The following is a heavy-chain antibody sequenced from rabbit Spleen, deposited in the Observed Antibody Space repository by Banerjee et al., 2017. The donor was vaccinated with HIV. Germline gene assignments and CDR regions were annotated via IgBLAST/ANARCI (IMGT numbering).Heavy chain of an antibody. CDR1: GFSFSTSYY. J-gene: IGHJ4*01. V-gene: IGHV1S40*01. CDR2: IYNSDGKT. CDR3: ARAPSYMNNGPYGYVFDL. D-gene: IGHD6-1*01. Sequence: QSLEESGGDLVNPGASLTLTCTASGFSFSTSYYMCWVRQAPGKRPEWIACIYNSDGKTYYATWAKGRFTISKTSSTTVTLQMTSLTAADTATYFCARAPSYMNNGPYGYVFDLWGQGTLVTVS.